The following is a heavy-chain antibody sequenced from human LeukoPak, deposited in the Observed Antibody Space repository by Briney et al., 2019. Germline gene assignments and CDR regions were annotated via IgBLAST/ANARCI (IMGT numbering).Heavy chain of an antibody. CDR3: AKEGYADAFDI. D-gene: IGHD1-1*01. CDR2: ISYDGSNE. CDR1: GFTFSSYG. Sequence: GGSLRLSCAASGFTFSSYGMHWVRQAPGKGLEWVAVISYDGSNEYYADSVKGRFTISRDNSKNTLYLQMNSLRAEDTAVYYCAKEGYADAFDIWGQGTMVTVSS. J-gene: IGHJ3*02. V-gene: IGHV3-30*18.